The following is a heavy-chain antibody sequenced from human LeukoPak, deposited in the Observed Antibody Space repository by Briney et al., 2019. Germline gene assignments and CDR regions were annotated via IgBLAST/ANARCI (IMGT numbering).Heavy chain of an antibody. V-gene: IGHV3-15*01. CDR1: GFTVSSNY. CDR2: IKSKTDGGTT. J-gene: IGHJ6*03. Sequence: GGSLRLSCAATGFTVSSNYMSWVRQAPGKGLEWVGRIKSKTDGGTTDYAAPVKGRFTISRDDSKNTLYLQMNSLKTEDTAVYYCTTDSGPHYYYYYMDVWGKGTTVTISS. CDR3: TTDSGPHYYYYYMDV.